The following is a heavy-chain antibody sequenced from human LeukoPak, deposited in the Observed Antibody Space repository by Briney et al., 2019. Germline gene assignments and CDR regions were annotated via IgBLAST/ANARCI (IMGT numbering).Heavy chain of an antibody. D-gene: IGHD3-9*01. V-gene: IGHV4-59*01. CDR3: ARRRGYDILTGYELLSESYNWFGP. Sequence: SETLSLTCTVSGGSISSYYWSWIRQPPGKGLEWIGYIYYSGSTNYNPSLKSRVTISVDTSKNQFSLKLSSVTAADTAVYYCARRRGYDILTGYELLSESYNWFGPWGQGTLVTVSS. CDR2: IYYSGST. J-gene: IGHJ5*02. CDR1: GGSISSYY.